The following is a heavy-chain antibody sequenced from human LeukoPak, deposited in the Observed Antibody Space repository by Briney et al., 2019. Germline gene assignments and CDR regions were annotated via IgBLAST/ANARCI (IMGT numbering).Heavy chain of an antibody. V-gene: IGHV1-2*02. CDR1: GYTFTGYY. CDR2: INPNSGGT. Sequence: ASVKVSCKASGYTFTGYYMHWARQAPGQGLEWMVWINPNSGGTNYAQKFQGRVTMTRDTSISTAYMELSRLRSDDTAVYYCARARYSSGWYYFDYWGQGTLVTVSS. J-gene: IGHJ4*02. CDR3: ARARYSSGWYYFDY. D-gene: IGHD6-19*01.